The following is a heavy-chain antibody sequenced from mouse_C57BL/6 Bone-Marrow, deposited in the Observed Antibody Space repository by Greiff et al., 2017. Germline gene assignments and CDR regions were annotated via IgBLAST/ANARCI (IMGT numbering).Heavy chain of an antibody. D-gene: IGHD1-1*01. V-gene: IGHV5-17*01. CDR1: GFTFSDYG. J-gene: IGHJ4*01. CDR3: AVLLRYMDY. CDR2: ISSGSSTI. Sequence: VQLQQSGGGLVKPGGSLKLSCAASGFTFSDYGMHWVRQAPEKGLEWVAYISSGSSTIYYADTVKGRFTISRDNAKNTLFLQMTSLRSEDTAMYYCAVLLRYMDYWGQGTSVTVSS.